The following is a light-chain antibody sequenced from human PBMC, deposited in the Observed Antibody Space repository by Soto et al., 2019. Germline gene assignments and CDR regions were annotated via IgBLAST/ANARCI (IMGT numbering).Light chain of an antibody. CDR1: QSFSCVF. J-gene: IGKJ2*01. Sequence: EIVLTQSTGMLCLAPGGRASLCCRASQSFSCVFLAWYQQKPGQAPRLLISDASIRANGIPDRFSGSGSGTDFTLTISRLEPEDFAVYYCHQHGDSPYTFGQWTKVDIK. CDR3: HQHGDSPYT. V-gene: IGKV3-20*01. CDR2: DAS.